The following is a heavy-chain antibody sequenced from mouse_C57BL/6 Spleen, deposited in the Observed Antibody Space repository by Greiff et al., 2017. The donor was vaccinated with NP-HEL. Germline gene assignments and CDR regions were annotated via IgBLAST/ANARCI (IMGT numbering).Heavy chain of an antibody. V-gene: IGHV1-19*01. CDR1: GYTFTDYY. CDR3: ARGTTVVATRYAMDY. J-gene: IGHJ4*01. Sequence: VQLQQSGPVLVKPGASVKMSCKASGYTFTDYYMNWVKQSHGKSLEWIGVINPYNGGTSYNQKFKGKATLTVDKSSSTAYMELNSLTSEDSAFYYCARGTTVVATRYAMDYWGQGTSVTVSS. CDR2: INPYNGGT. D-gene: IGHD1-1*01.